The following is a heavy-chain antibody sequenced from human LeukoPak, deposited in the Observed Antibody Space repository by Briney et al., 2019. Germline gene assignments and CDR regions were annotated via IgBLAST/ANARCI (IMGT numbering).Heavy chain of an antibody. D-gene: IGHD4-11*01. Sequence: ASVKVSCKASGGTFSSYAISWVRQAPGQGLEWMGGIIPIFGTANYAQKFQGRVTITADESTSTAYMELSSLRSEDTAVYYCARVASPLFYSSSPGSNWFDPWGQGTLVTVSS. CDR1: GGTFSSYA. V-gene: IGHV1-69*13. CDR2: IIPIFGTA. J-gene: IGHJ5*02. CDR3: ARVASPLFYSSSPGSNWFDP.